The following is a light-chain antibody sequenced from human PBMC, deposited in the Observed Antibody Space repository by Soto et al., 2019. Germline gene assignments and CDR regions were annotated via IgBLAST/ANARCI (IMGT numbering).Light chain of an antibody. CDR1: SSDVGGYNF. CDR2: EVN. CDR3: SSYTSSNTLV. V-gene: IGLV2-14*01. J-gene: IGLJ3*02. Sequence: QSALTQPASVSGSPGQSITISCTGTSSDVGGYNFVSWYQQHPGKAPKLMIYEVNKRPSGVSNRFSGSKSANTASLTISGLKAEDEADYYCSSYTSSNTLVFGGGTKVTVL.